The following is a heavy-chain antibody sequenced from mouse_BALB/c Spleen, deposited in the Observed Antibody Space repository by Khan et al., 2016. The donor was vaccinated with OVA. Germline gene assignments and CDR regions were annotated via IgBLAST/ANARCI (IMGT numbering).Heavy chain of an antibody. CDR1: GYTFTDYA. J-gene: IGHJ3*01. CDR2: ISTHYGNI. V-gene: IGHV1S137*01. CDR3: ARGTGNDRFDY. D-gene: IGHD2-2*01. Sequence: QVQLQQSGPEVVRPGVSVKISCKGSGYTFTDYAMHWVKQSHAKSLEWIGVISTHYGNIDYNQKFKDKATMTVGKSSNTAYMELARFTSEDDAMYCCARGTGNDRFDYWGQGTLVTVSA.